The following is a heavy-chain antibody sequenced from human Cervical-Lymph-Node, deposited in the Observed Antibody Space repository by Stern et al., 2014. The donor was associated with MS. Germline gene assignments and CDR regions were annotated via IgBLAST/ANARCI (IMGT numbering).Heavy chain of an antibody. Sequence: QLVQSGPEVKKPGTSVKVSCKASGVTFTSSAVQWVRQARGQVLEWIGWIVVGSGNTNYAQKFQERVTITRDMSTSTAYMELSSLRSEDTAVYYCAAEPMYYSDSVGAFDIWGQGTMVTVSS. J-gene: IGHJ3*02. V-gene: IGHV1-58*01. CDR2: IVVGSGNT. D-gene: IGHD3-22*01. CDR3: AAEPMYYSDSVGAFDI. CDR1: GVTFTSSA.